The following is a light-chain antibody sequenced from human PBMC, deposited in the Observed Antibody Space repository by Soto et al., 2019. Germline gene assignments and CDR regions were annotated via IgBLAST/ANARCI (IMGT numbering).Light chain of an antibody. CDR1: TSFVGSYNF. Sequence: QSVLTQPASVSGSPGQSITISCTGTTSFVGSYNFVSWYQQLPGKAPQVLIYEDTKWPSGVSNRFSGSISGSTASLTISGLQAEDEADYHCCSYVGASTYVFGTGTKLTVL. J-gene: IGLJ1*01. CDR3: CSYVGASTYV. CDR2: EDT. V-gene: IGLV2-23*01.